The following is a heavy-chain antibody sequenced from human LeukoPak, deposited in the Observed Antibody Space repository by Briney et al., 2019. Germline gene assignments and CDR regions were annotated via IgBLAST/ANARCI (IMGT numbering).Heavy chain of an antibody. J-gene: IGHJ4*02. CDR3: AKTTCSGSYCALDY. Sequence: PGGSLRLSCAASGFTFSNYWMAWVRQAPGKGPEWVANINLDGSQKYYVDSVKGRFTISRDNAENSLYLQMNSLRAEDTAVYYCAKTTCSGSYCALDYWGQGTLVTVSS. V-gene: IGHV3-7*03. CDR2: INLDGSQK. CDR1: GFTFSNYW. D-gene: IGHD1-26*01.